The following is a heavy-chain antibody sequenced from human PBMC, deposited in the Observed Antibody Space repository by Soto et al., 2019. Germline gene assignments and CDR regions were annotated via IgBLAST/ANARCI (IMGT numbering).Heavy chain of an antibody. V-gene: IGHV4-39*07. CDR1: GGSISSSSYY. CDR3: ARDKITGLFDY. J-gene: IGHJ4*02. CDR2: IYYSGST. Sequence: SETLSLTCTVSGGSISSSSYYWGWIRQPPGKGLECIGYIYYSGSTNYNPSLKSRVTISVDTSKNQFSLKLTSVTAADTAVYYCARDKITGLFDYWGQGTLVTVSS. D-gene: IGHD2-8*02.